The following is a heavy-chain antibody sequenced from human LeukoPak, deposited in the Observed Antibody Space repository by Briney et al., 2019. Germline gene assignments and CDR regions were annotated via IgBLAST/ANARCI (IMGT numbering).Heavy chain of an antibody. CDR3: ARVREIYGDYRYASLDY. D-gene: IGHD4-17*01. J-gene: IGHJ4*02. Sequence: GGSLRLSCAASGFTFSSYGMSWVRQAPGKGLEWVSAISGSGGSTYYADSVKGRFTISRDNSKNTLYLQMNSLRAEDTAVYYCARVREIYGDYRYASLDYWGQGTLVTASS. CDR2: ISGSGGST. CDR1: GFTFSSYG. V-gene: IGHV3-23*01.